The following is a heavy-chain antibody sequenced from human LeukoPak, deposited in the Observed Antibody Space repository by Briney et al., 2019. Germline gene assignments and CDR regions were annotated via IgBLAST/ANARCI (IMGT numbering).Heavy chain of an antibody. CDR3: AKRYSGYAFDY. V-gene: IGHV3-23*01. CDR1: GFVFTTYY. CDR2: ISGSGGST. Sequence: GGSLRLSCAASGFVFTTYYMGWVRQAPGKGLEWVSAISGSGGSTYYADSVKGRFTISRDNSKNTLYLQMNSLRAEDTAVYYCAKRYSGYAFDYWAREPWSPSPQ. J-gene: IGHJ4*02. D-gene: IGHD5-12*01.